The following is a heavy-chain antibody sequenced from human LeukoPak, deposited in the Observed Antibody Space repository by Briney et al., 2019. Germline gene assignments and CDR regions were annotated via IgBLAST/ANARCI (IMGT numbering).Heavy chain of an antibody. J-gene: IGHJ3*02. Sequence: ASVTVSFKASGYTFTGYYMHWVRQAPGQGLEWMGWINPNSGGTNYAQKFQGRVTMTRDTSISTACMELSRLRSDDTAVYYCATHYDFWSGYYAGGAFDIWGQGTMVTVSS. D-gene: IGHD3-3*01. CDR3: ATHYDFWSGYYAGGAFDI. CDR1: GYTFTGYY. V-gene: IGHV1-2*02. CDR2: INPNSGGT.